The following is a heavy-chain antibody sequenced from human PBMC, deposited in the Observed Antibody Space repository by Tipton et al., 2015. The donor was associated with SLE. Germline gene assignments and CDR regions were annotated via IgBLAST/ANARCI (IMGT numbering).Heavy chain of an antibody. D-gene: IGHD4-17*01. CDR1: GGSIRSINW. Sequence: TLSLTCAVSGGSIRSINWWSWVRQPPGKGLQWIGEIHHSGSTNSNPSLKSRVTISVDKSKNQFSLKLSSVTVADTAVYYCAKDYNHDNADYNWGQGTLVIVSS. V-gene: IGHV4-4*02. CDR2: IHHSGST. CDR3: AKDYNHDNADYN. J-gene: IGHJ4*02.